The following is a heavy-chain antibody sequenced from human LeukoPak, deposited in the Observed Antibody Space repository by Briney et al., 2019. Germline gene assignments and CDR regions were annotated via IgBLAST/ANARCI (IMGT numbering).Heavy chain of an antibody. CDR1: GFTFSNSW. Sequence: GGSLRLSCVASGFTFSNSWMSWVRQAPGKGLEWVASIRPDGSQDYYMDSVKGRFTISRGNAENSLFLQMNSLRAEDTAVCFCARLMGTVTTYDFWGQGTLVRVSS. J-gene: IGHJ4*02. CDR2: IRPDGSQD. D-gene: IGHD1-7*01. CDR3: ARLMGTVTTYDF. V-gene: IGHV3-7*01.